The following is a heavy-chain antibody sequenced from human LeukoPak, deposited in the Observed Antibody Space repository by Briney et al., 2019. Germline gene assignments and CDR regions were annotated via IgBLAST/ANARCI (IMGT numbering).Heavy chain of an antibody. D-gene: IGHD3-10*01. CDR2: ISYDGSNK. J-gene: IGHJ6*02. V-gene: IGHV3-30-3*01. CDR3: ARDRGVYYYYGMDV. CDR1: EFTFSSYA. Sequence: GGSLRLSCAASEFTFSSYAMHWVRQAPGKGLEWVAVISYDGSNKYYADSVKGRFTISRDNSKNTLYLQMNSLRAEDTAVYYCARDRGVYYYYGMDVWGQGTTVTVSS.